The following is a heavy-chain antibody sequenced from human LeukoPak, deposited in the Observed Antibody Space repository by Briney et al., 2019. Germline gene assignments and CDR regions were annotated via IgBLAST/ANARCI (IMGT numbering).Heavy chain of an antibody. V-gene: IGHV3-7*02. CDR3: ARVLCSGGTCLDAFDI. D-gene: IGHD2-15*01. CDR1: GFTSSSHW. CDR2: IKEDGSEE. Sequence: GGSLRLSCAVSGFTSSSHWMNWVRQAPGKGLEWVASIKEDGSEEYYVGSVKGRFSISRDNARNSLYLQMNSLRAEDTAVYYCARVLCSGGTCLDAFDIWGQGTMVTVSS. J-gene: IGHJ3*02.